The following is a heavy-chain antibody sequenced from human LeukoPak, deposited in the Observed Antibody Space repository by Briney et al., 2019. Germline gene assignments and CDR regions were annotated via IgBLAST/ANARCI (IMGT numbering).Heavy chain of an antibody. Sequence: ASVKLSCKASGGTFSSYAISWVRQAPGQGLEWMGGIIPIFGTANYAQKFQGRVTITTDESTSTAYMELSSLRSEDTAVYYCASFRYDFLTGPDYYYYYMDVWGKGTPVTVSS. V-gene: IGHV1-69*05. CDR3: ASFRYDFLTGPDYYYYYMDV. CDR1: GGTFSSYA. D-gene: IGHD3-3*01. J-gene: IGHJ6*03. CDR2: IIPIFGTA.